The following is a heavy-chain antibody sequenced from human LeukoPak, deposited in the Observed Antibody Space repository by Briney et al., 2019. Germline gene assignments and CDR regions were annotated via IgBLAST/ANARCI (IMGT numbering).Heavy chain of an antibody. CDR2: INPSGGST. V-gene: IGHV1-46*01. D-gene: IGHD3-22*01. CDR3: ARAKFSNYYDSSGYDY. J-gene: IGHJ4*02. Sequence: ASVKVSCKASGYTFTSYYMHWVRQAPGQGLEWMGIINPSGGSTSYAQKFQGRVTMTRDTSTSTVYMELSSLRSEDTAVYCCARAKFSNYYDSSGYDYWGQGTLVTVSS. CDR1: GYTFTSYY.